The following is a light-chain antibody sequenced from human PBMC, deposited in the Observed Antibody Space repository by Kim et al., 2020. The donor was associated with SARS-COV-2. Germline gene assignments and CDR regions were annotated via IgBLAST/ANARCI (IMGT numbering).Light chain of an antibody. Sequence: SYELTQPPSVSVAPGKTARISCGRNNIGSKSVHWYQQKPGQAPLLVIYYDSDRPSGIPERFSGSNSENTATLTISRVGAGDEADYYCQVWDDSSDHLWVFGGGTQLTVL. CDR1: NIGSKS. CDR3: QVWDDSSDHLWV. J-gene: IGLJ3*02. V-gene: IGLV3-21*04. CDR2: YDS.